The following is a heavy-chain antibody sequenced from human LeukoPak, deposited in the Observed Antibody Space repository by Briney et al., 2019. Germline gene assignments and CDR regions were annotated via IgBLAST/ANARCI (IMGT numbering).Heavy chain of an antibody. J-gene: IGHJ4*02. D-gene: IGHD4-17*01. V-gene: IGHV3-53*01. CDR2: IYSGGST. CDR1: GFTVSSNY. CDR3: ARVRFDGDYVYY. Sequence: GGSLRLSCAASGFTVSSNYMSWVRQAPGKGLEWVSVIYSGGSTYYADSVKGRFTISRDNSKNTLYLQMNSLRAEDTAVYYCARVRFDGDYVYYWGQGTLVTVSS.